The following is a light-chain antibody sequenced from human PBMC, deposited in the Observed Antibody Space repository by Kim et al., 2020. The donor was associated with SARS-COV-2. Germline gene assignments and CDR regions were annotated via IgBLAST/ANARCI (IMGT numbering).Light chain of an antibody. V-gene: IGKV3-20*01. CDR2: GAS. Sequence: SPEETATLSCRAHHSVSSIYLAWYQQKPGQAPRLLIYGASSRATGIPDRFSGSGSGTDFTLTISRLEPEDFAVYYCQQYGSSPWTFGQGTKVDIK. CDR3: QQYGSSPWT. CDR1: HSVSSIY. J-gene: IGKJ1*01.